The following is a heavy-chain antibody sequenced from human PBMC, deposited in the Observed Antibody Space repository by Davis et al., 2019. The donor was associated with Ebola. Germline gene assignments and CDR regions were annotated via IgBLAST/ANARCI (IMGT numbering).Heavy chain of an antibody. D-gene: IGHD3-22*01. CDR1: GFVFRNYV. V-gene: IGHV3-23*01. CDR2: IGNSGGTT. CDR3: ARGYYDSTGNRYFDF. Sequence: GGSLRLSCAASGFVFRNYVMSWVRQAPGKGLEWVSSIGNSGGTTNYADSVKGRFTISRHNSKNTLYLQINSLRAEDTAVYYCARGYYDSTGNRYFDFWGRGTLVTVSS. J-gene: IGHJ2*01.